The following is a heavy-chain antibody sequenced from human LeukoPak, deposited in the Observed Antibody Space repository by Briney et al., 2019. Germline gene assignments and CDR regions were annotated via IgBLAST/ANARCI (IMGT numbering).Heavy chain of an antibody. V-gene: IGHV4-30-2*01. Sequence: SETLSLTCAVSGGSISSGGYSWSWIRQPPGKGLEWIGYIYHSGSTYYNPSLKSRVTISVDRSKNQFSLKLSSVTAADTAVYYCARGSGPNWFDPWGQGTLVTVSS. CDR2: IYHSGST. CDR1: GGSISSGGYS. CDR3: ARGSGPNWFDP. D-gene: IGHD2-15*01. J-gene: IGHJ5*02.